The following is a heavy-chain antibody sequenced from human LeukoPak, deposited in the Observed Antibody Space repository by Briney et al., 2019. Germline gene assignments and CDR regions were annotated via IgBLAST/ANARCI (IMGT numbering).Heavy chain of an antibody. CDR3: AREDYYYASGF. V-gene: IGHV3-11*04. CDR2: ISGSGSTI. J-gene: IGHJ4*02. Sequence: PGGSLRLXCAASGFTFSDYYMSWIRQAPGKGLEWVSYISGSGSTIYYSDSVKGRFTLSRDNAKNSLYLQMNRLRVEDTAVYFCAREDYYYASGFWGQGTLVTVPS. CDR1: GFTFSDYY. D-gene: IGHD3-10*01.